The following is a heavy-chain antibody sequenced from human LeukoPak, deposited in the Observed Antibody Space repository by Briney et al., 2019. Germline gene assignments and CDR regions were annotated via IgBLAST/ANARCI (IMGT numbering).Heavy chain of an antibody. CDR1: GFTFSTYG. J-gene: IGHJ6*03. V-gene: IGHV3-30*02. D-gene: IGHD4-17*01. CDR3: AKDRDYGDYPSAYYYYMDV. Sequence: GESLRLSCAASGFTFSTYGIHWVRQAPGKGLEWVAFIRYDGTNKWYANSVKGRFTISRDNSKNMLYLQMNSLRAEDTAVYHCAKDRDYGDYPSAYYYYMDVWGKGTTVTVSS. CDR2: IRYDGTNK.